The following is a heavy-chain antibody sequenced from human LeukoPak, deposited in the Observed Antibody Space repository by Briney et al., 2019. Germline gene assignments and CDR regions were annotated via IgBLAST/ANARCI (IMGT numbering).Heavy chain of an antibody. CDR2: ISGSGGST. CDR3: AKKGYDHSGTSSYYLDS. J-gene: IGHJ4*02. D-gene: IGHD3-10*01. CDR1: GFTFSSYA. Sequence: PGGSQRLSCAASGFTFSSYAMSWVRQAPGKGLEWVSAISGSGGSTYYADSVKGRFTISRDNSKNTLYLQMNSLRAEDTAVYYCAKKGYDHSGTSSYYLDSWGQGTLVTVSS. V-gene: IGHV3-23*01.